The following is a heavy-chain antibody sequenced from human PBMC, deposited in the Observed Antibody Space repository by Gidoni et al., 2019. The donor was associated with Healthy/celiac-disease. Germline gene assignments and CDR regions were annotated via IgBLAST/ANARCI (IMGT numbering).Heavy chain of an antibody. CDR1: GFTFRSYE. V-gene: IGHV3-48*03. CDR2: ISSSGSTI. D-gene: IGHD6-13*01. CDR3: ARAMGYSSSWYANTYFDY. J-gene: IGHJ4*02. Sequence: EVQLVESGGGLVQPGGSLRLSCAASGFTFRSYEMNWVRQAPGKGLELVSYISSSGSTIYYADSVKGRFTISRDNAKNSLYLQMNSLRAEDTAVYYCARAMGYSSSWYANTYFDYWGQGTLVTVSS.